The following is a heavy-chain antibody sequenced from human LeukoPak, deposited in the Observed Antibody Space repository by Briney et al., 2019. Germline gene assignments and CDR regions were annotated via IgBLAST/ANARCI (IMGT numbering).Heavy chain of an antibody. CDR3: ARDPYSGAYGDSYYYYMDL. D-gene: IGHD1-26*01. V-gene: IGHV3-21*01. J-gene: IGHJ6*03. CDR1: GFTFSNYN. Sequence: GGSLRLSCAASGFTFSNYNMNWVRQAPGRGLEWVSSITSGSTYVFYTDSVKGRLTISRDNAKNSLYLQMNSLRAEDTAVYYCARDPYSGAYGDSYYYYMDLWGQGTTVTISS. CDR2: ITSGSTYV.